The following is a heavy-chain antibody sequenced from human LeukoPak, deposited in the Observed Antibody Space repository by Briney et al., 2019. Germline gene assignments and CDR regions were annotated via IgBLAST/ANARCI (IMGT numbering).Heavy chain of an antibody. V-gene: IGHV4-59*08. D-gene: IGHD3-10*01. CDR2: IYYSGST. J-gene: IGHJ6*02. Sequence: SETLSLTCTVSGGSISSYYWSWIRQPPGKGLEWIGYIYYSGSTNYNPSLKSRVTISVDTSKNQFSLKLSSVTAADTAVYYCARQGYGSRFGYYYYYGMDVWGQGTTVTVSS. CDR3: ARQGYGSRFGYYYYYGMDV. CDR1: GGSISSYY.